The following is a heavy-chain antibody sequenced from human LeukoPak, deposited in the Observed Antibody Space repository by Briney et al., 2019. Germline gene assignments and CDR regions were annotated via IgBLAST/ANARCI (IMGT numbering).Heavy chain of an antibody. CDR2: IRSDGSST. CDR3: TRRYGGHSGWAGYHDS. J-gene: IGHJ4*02. Sequence: PGGSLRLSCVASGFSFGAYIMHWVRQAPGKGLGYVSAIRSDGSSTFYPNSVKGRFTISRDNSKSTLYLQMGSLRAEDTAVYYCTRRYGGHSGWAGYHDSWGQGTLVTVSS. V-gene: IGHV3-64*01. CDR1: GFSFGAYI. D-gene: IGHD6-19*01.